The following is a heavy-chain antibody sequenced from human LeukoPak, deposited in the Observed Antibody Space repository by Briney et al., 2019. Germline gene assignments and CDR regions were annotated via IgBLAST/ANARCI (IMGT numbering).Heavy chain of an antibody. CDR3: AKTPQDYYDSSGYYAPDY. CDR2: ISGRGATT. J-gene: IGHJ4*02. V-gene: IGHV3-23*01. D-gene: IGHD3-22*01. CDR1: GFTFNSYA. Sequence: QPGGSLRLSCAASGFTFNSYAMMWVRQAPGKGLEWVSAISGRGATTYYADTVKGRFTISRDSSKNTLYLQMNSLRAEDTAVYYCAKTPQDYYDSSGYYAPDYWGQGTLVTVSS.